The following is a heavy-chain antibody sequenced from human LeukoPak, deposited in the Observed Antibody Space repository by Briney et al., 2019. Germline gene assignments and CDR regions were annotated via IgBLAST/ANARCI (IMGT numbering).Heavy chain of an antibody. CDR1: GFTFSDYY. Sequence: GGSLRLSCAASGFTFSDYYMSWIRQAPGKGLEWVSYISHRVSDVQYADSVKGRFTISRDNARNSVYLQMDSLRAEDTAVYYCARARMYDNSGPPFEYWGQGTLVTVFS. V-gene: IGHV3-11*04. J-gene: IGHJ4*02. CDR3: ARARMYDNSGPPFEY. D-gene: IGHD3-22*01. CDR2: ISHRVSDV.